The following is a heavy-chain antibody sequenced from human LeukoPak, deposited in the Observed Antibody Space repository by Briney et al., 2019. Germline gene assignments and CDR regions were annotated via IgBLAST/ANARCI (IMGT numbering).Heavy chain of an antibody. CDR1: GYTFTSYD. CDR2: MNPNSGNT. V-gene: IGHV1-8*01. J-gene: IGHJ6*03. CDR3: ARDRTGTTGYYYMDV. Sequence: ASVKVSCKASGYTFTSYDINWVRQATGQGLEWMGWMNPNSGNTGYAQKFQGRVTMTRNTSISTAYMELSSLRSEDTAVYYCARDRTGTTGYYYMDVWGKGTTVTVSS. D-gene: IGHD1-7*01.